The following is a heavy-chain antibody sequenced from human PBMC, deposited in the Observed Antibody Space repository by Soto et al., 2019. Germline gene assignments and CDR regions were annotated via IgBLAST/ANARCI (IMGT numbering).Heavy chain of an antibody. CDR3: VRDYRVSYGYGPFDY. D-gene: IGHD5-18*01. J-gene: IGHJ4*02. Sequence: GGSLRLSCAASGFTFSSYWMSWVRQAPGKGLEWVANIEQDVGEKYYVDSVKGRFTISRDNAKNSLYLQMNSLRGDDTAVYYCVRDYRVSYGYGPFDYWGQGTLVTVSS. CDR1: GFTFSSYW. CDR2: IEQDVGEK. V-gene: IGHV3-7*03.